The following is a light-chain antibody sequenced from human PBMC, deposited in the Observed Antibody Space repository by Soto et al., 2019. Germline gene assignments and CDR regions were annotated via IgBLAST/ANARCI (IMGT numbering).Light chain of an antibody. Sequence: EIVLTQSPATLSSSPGETATLSCRASQYVGTRLAWYQHNPGQAPSLLIYYTSNRATGIPARFSGSGSGTDFTLTISSLAPEDFAIYYCHQRQSWPRTFGQGTKVEIK. CDR3: HQRQSWPRT. J-gene: IGKJ1*01. CDR1: QYVGTR. CDR2: YTS. V-gene: IGKV3-11*01.